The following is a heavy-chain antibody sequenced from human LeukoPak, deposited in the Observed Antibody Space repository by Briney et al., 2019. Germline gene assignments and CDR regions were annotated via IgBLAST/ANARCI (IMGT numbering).Heavy chain of an antibody. CDR3: ARGVATADY. CDR2: INHSGST. Sequence: SETLSLTCAVYGGSFSGYYWSWIRQPPGKGLEWIGEINHSGSTNYNPSLKSRVTISVDTSRNQFSLKLSSVTAADTAVYYCARGVATADYWGQGTLVTVSS. CDR1: GGSFSGYY. D-gene: IGHD5-12*01. J-gene: IGHJ4*02. V-gene: IGHV4-34*01.